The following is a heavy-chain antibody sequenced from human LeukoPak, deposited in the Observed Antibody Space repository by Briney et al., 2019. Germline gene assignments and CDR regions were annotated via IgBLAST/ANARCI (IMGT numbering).Heavy chain of an antibody. Sequence: PSETLSLTCAVYGGSFSGYYWSWIRQPPGKGLEWIGEINHSGSTNYNPSLKSRVTISVDTSKNQFSLKLSSVTAADTAVYYCARDRGYYYGSGSYYNWFDPWGQGTLVTVSS. CDR1: GGSFSGYY. D-gene: IGHD3-10*01. CDR2: INHSGST. J-gene: IGHJ5*02. CDR3: ARDRGYYYGSGSYYNWFDP. V-gene: IGHV4-34*01.